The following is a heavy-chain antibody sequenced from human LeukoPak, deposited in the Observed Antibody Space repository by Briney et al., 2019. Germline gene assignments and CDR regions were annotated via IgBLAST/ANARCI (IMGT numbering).Heavy chain of an antibody. V-gene: IGHV1-69*13. CDR3: ARGRGSSGWFPPDDY. CDR2: IIPIFGTA. J-gene: IGHJ4*02. Sequence: SVKVSCKASGGTFSSYAISWVRQAPGQGLEWMGGIIPIFGTANYAQKFQGRVTITADESTSTAYMELSSLRSEDTAVYYCARGRGSSGWFPPDDYWGQGTLVTVSS. D-gene: IGHD6-19*01. CDR1: GGTFSSYA.